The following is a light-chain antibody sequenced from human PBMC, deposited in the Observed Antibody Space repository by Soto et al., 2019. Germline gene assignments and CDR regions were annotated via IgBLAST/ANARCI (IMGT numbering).Light chain of an antibody. CDR1: QDISKY. Sequence: DIQMTQSPSSLSASVGDRVTITCQASQDISKYLNWYQQKPGKAPKLLIYDASKLEIGVPSRFRGSGCGTDFAFTISSLQPEDIATYYCQQYDDLPEVTFGGGTKVEIK. V-gene: IGKV1-33*01. CDR2: DAS. J-gene: IGKJ4*01. CDR3: QQYDDLPEVT.